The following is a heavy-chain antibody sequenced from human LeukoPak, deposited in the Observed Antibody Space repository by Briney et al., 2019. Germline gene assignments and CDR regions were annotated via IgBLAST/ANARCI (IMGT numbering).Heavy chain of an antibody. CDR2: INPSGGST. CDR1: GYTFTSYS. D-gene: IGHD6-19*01. Sequence: ASVKVACKASGYTFTSYSIHWLRQAPGQGLEWMGIINPSGGSTSYAQKFQGRVTMVRDTSTSTVYMDLSSLRSEDTAVYYCAREGVAGFYYFDYWGQGTLVTVSS. J-gene: IGHJ4*02. CDR3: AREGVAGFYYFDY. V-gene: IGHV1-46*01.